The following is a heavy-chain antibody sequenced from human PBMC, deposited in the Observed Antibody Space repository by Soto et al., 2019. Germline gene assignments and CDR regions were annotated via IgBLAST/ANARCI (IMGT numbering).Heavy chain of an antibody. Sequence: GGSLRLSCAASGFTFSSYAMSWVRQAPGKGLEWVSAISGSGGSTYYADSVKGRFTISRDNSKNTLYLQMNSLRAEDTAVYYCAKTPGLTGYTSGWFDPWGQGTLVTVSS. D-gene: IGHD3-9*01. CDR1: GFTFSSYA. CDR3: AKTPGLTGYTSGWFDP. V-gene: IGHV3-23*01. CDR2: ISGSGGST. J-gene: IGHJ5*02.